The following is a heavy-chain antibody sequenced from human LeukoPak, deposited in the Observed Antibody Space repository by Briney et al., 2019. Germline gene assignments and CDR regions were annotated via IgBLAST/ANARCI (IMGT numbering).Heavy chain of an antibody. J-gene: IGHJ4*02. D-gene: IGHD4-17*01. CDR2: INSDGSST. V-gene: IGHV3-74*01. Sequence: GGSLRLSCAASGFTFSSYWMYWVRQAPGKGLVWVSRINSDGSSTRYADSVKGRFTISRDNAKNTLYPQMNSLRAEDTAVYYCAREGLDGLDYWGQGTLVTVSS. CDR3: AREGLDGLDY. CDR1: GFTFSSYW.